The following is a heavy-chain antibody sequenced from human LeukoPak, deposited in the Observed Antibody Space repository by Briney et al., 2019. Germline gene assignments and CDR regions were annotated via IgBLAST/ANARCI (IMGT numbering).Heavy chain of an antibody. CDR3: AKGRKGYCSSTSCYYPPDKFDP. J-gene: IGHJ5*02. V-gene: IGHV3-23*01. D-gene: IGHD2-2*01. CDR2: ISGSGGST. Sequence: GGSLRLSCAASGFTSSSYAMSWVRQAPGKGLEWVSAISGSGGSTYYADSVKGRFTISRDNSKNTLYLQMNSLRAEDTAVYYCAKGRKGYCSSTSCYYPPDKFDPWGQGTLVTVSS. CDR1: GFTSSSYA.